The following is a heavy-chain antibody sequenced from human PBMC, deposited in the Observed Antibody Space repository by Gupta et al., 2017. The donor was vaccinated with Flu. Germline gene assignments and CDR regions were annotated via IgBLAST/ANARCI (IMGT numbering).Heavy chain of an antibody. J-gene: IGHJ6*02. CDR1: GGTFSSHA. D-gene: IGHD6-13*01. CDR3: ARSWVAAAGILYYYYGMDV. CDR2: IIPIFGTA. V-gene: IGHV1-69*06. Sequence: QVQLVQSGAEVKKPGSSVKVSCKASGGTFSSHAISWVRQAPRQGLEWMGGIIPIFGTANYAQKFQGRVTITADKSTSTAYMELSSLTSEDTAMYYCARSWVAAAGILYYYYGMDVWGQGTTVTVSS.